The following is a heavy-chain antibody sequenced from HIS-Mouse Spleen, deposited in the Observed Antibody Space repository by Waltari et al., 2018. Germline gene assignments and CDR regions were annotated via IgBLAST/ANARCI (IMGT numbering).Heavy chain of an antibody. J-gene: IGHJ4*02. CDR1: GFTSSSYG. V-gene: IGHV3-30*18. CDR3: AKDKHHAFDY. Sequence: QVQLVESGGGVVQPGGSLRLSCAASGFTSSSYGMHWVRQAPGKGLEWVAVISYDGSNKYYADSVKGRFTISRDNSKNTLYLQMNSLRAEDTAVYYCAKDKHHAFDYWGQGTLVTVSS. CDR2: ISYDGSNK.